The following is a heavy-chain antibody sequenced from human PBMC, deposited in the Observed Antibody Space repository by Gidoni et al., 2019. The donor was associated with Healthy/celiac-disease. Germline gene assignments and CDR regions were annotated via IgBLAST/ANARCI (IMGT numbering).Heavy chain of an antibody. CDR2: ISYDGSNK. Sequence: EWVAVISYDGSNKYYADSVKGRFTISRDNSKNTLYLQMNSLRAEDTAVYYCARDKFGGAGYYDSTGTLLGYWFDPWGQGTLVTVSS. J-gene: IGHJ5*02. D-gene: IGHD3-22*01. CDR3: ARDKFGGAGYYDSTGTLLGYWFDP. V-gene: IGHV3-30*01.